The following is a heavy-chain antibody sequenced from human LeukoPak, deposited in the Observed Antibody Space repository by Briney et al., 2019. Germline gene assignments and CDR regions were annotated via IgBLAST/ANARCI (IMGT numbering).Heavy chain of an antibody. CDR1: GGSISSYY. V-gene: IGHV4-59*01. CDR3: ARVGFGGYSGSYYFDY. Sequence: SETLSLTCTVSGGSISSYYWSWIRQPPGKGLEWIGYIYYSVSTNYNPSLKSRVTISVDTSKPQFSLKLSSVTAADTAVYYCARVGFGGYSGSYYFDYWGQGTLVTVSS. CDR2: IYYSVST. D-gene: IGHD5-12*01. J-gene: IGHJ4*02.